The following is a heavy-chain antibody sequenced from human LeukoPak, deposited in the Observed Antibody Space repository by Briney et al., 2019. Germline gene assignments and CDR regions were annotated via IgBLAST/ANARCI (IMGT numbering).Heavy chain of an antibody. Sequence: GGPLRLSCAASGFTFSSYSMNWVRQAPGKGLEWVSYISSSSSTIYYADSVKGRFTISRDNAKNSLYLQMKSLRAEDTAVYYCASLYDYVWGSYRPIDYWGQGTLVTVSS. V-gene: IGHV3-48*01. CDR1: GFTFSSYS. J-gene: IGHJ4*02. CDR2: ISSSSSTI. D-gene: IGHD3-16*02. CDR3: ASLYDYVWGSYRPIDY.